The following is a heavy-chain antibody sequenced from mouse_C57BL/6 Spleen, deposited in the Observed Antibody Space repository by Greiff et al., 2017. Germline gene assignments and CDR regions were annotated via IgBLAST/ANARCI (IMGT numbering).Heavy chain of an antibody. J-gene: IGHJ4*01. Sequence: VQLQQPGAELVRPGSSVKLSCKASGYTFTSYWMHWVKQRPIQGLEWIGNIDPSDSETHYNQKFKDKATLTVDQTPSTDYMQLSRLTSEDSAVYDCEKNYSGTHYAMEDCGQGTSVTVSS. CDR2: IDPSDSET. CDR1: GYTFTSYW. V-gene: IGHV1-52*01. CDR3: EKNYSGTHYAMED. D-gene: IGHD1-1*02.